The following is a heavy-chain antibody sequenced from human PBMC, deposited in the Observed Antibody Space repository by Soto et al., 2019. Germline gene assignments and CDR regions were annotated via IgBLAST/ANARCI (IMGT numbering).Heavy chain of an antibody. V-gene: IGHV4-30-2*01. D-gene: IGHD6-6*01. Sequence: QLQLQESGSGLVRPSQTLSLTCAVSGGSISSGGFSWSWIGQPPGKGLESIGYIYHSGSTYYNPSLKSRVTISVDRSKNQFSLKLSSVTAADTAVYYCAGGIAARPLGYWGQGTLVTVSS. CDR2: IYHSGST. CDR1: GGSISSGGFS. CDR3: AGGIAARPLGY. J-gene: IGHJ4*02.